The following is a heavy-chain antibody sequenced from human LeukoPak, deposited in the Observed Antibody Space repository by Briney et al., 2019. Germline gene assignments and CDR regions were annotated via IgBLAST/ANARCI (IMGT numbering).Heavy chain of an antibody. V-gene: IGHV3-7*01. CDR1: GLTFRSYG. CDR2: IKEDGSEK. CDR3: FFKQKTAYEILTGYYLYYYYMDV. Sequence: GGYLRNSCAAAGLTFRSYGMSWAHKAQGKGLDKVPNIKEDGSEKEYVDSVKGRFTISRDNAKNSLYLQMNSLRAEDTAVYFFFFKQKTAYEILTGYYLYYYYMDVWGKGTTVTVSS. D-gene: IGHD3-9*01. J-gene: IGHJ6*03.